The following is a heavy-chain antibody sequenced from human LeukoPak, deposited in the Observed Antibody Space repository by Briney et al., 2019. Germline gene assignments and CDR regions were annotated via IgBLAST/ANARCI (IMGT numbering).Heavy chain of an antibody. CDR2: ISYDGSNK. CDR3: AKGEGETTGDY. Sequence: GVSLRLSCAASGFTFSSYGMHWVRQAPGKGLEWVAVISYDGSNKYYADSVKGRFTISRDNSKNTLYLQMNSLRAEDTAVYYCAKGEGETTGDYWGQGTLVTVSS. J-gene: IGHJ4*02. V-gene: IGHV3-30*18. D-gene: IGHD1-1*01. CDR1: GFTFSSYG.